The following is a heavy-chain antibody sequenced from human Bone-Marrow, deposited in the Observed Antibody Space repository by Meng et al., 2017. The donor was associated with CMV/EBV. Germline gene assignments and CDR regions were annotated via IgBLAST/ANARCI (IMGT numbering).Heavy chain of an antibody. CDR1: GFTISSNY. V-gene: IGHV3-53*01. CDR3: AGSIAAHSNGDY. CDR2: IYSGGST. Sequence: GESLKISCAASGFTISSNYMSWVRQSPGKGLEWVSVIYSGGSTDYADSVRGRFTISRDNSKNTLYLQMNSLRVEDTAVYYCAGSIAAHSNGDYWGHGTLVTVSS. D-gene: IGHD6-6*01. J-gene: IGHJ4*01.